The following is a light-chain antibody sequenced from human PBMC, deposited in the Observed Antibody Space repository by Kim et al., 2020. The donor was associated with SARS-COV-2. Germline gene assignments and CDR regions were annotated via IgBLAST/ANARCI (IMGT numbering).Light chain of an antibody. CDR2: GAS. J-gene: IGKJ5*01. CDR1: QSLSSSY. Sequence: EIVLTQSPGTLSLSPGERATLSCRASQSLSSSYLAWYQQKPGQAPRLLIYGASSRATGIPDRFSGSGAGTDFTLTISILEPEDFAVYYCQQYGSSPPITFGQGTRLEIK. CDR3: QQYGSSPPIT. V-gene: IGKV3-20*01.